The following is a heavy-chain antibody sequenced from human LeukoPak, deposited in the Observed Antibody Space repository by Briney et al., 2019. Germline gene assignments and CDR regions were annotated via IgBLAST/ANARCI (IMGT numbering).Heavy chain of an antibody. D-gene: IGHD3-22*01. J-gene: IGHJ6*03. CDR3: TGQYYYDSSGYYRKASAYYYYMDV. CDR2: IRSKANSYAT. V-gene: IGHV3-73*01. CDR1: GFTFSGSA. Sequence: GGSLTLSCAASGFTFSGSAMYWVRQASGKGLEWVGRIRSKANSYATAYAASVKGRFTIPRDDSKKTAYLQMNSLKTEDTAVYYCTGQYYYDSSGYYRKASAYYYYMDVWGKGTTVTVSS.